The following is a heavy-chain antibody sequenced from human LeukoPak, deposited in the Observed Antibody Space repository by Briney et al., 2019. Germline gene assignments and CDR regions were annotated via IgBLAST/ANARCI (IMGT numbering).Heavy chain of an antibody. J-gene: IGHJ4*02. Sequence: GGSLRLSCAASGFTVSSNYMSWVRQAPGKGLEWVSVIYSGGSTYYADSVKGRFTISRHNSKNTLYLQMNSLRAEDTAVYYCARALSSSWYGGYYFDYWGQGTLVTVSS. CDR1: GFTVSSNY. CDR3: ARALSSSWYGGYYFDY. D-gene: IGHD6-13*01. CDR2: IYSGGST. V-gene: IGHV3-53*04.